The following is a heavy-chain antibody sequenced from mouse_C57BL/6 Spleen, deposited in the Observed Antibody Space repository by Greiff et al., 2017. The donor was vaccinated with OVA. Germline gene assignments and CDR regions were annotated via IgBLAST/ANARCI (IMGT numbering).Heavy chain of an antibody. D-gene: IGHD1-1*01. CDR3: ARDGSSSYLDY. CDR1: GYAFSSYW. CDR2: IYPGDGDT. J-gene: IGHJ2*01. Sequence: QVQLQQSGAELVKPGASVKISCKASGYAFSSYWMNWVKQRPGKGLEWIGQIYPGDGDTNYNGKFKGKATLTADKSSSTAYMQLSSLTSEDSAVYFCARDGSSSYLDYWGQGTTLTVSS. V-gene: IGHV1-80*01.